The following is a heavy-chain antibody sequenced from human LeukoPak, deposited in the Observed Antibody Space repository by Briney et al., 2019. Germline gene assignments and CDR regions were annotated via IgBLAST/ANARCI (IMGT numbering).Heavy chain of an antibody. CDR2: IYPGNSDT. CDR1: GYSFTSYW. Sequence: GESLKISCKGSGYSFTSYWIAWVRQMPGKGLEWMGIIYPGNSDTKYSPSFQGQVTISADKSISTAYLQWSSLKASDTAMHYCARRYTIFGVGTIDYWGQGTLVTVSS. D-gene: IGHD3-3*01. J-gene: IGHJ4*02. V-gene: IGHV5-51*01. CDR3: ARRYTIFGVGTIDY.